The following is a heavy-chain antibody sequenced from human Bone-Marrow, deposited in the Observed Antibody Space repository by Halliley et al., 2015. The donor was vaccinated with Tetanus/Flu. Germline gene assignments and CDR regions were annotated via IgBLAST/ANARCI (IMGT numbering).Heavy chain of an antibody. J-gene: IGHJ4*02. Sequence: LEWISCVSTSGITLYYADSVKGRFTVSRDNAKNTVYLQMNSLRAEDTALYYCVRELDDYDDFDYWGQGTLVPVSS. V-gene: IGHV3-48*03. CDR3: VRELDDYDDFDY. CDR2: VSTSGITL. D-gene: IGHD4-17*01.